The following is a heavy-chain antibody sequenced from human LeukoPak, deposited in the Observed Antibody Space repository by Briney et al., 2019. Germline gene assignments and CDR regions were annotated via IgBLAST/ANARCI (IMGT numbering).Heavy chain of an antibody. D-gene: IGHD1-1*01. Sequence: ASVKVSCKASGYTFKNYGINWVRQATGQGLEWIGWMNPNSGNTGFAQKFQDRVSMTRDTSINTAYMELTSLRSGDTAVYYCARATPGGLHGYCFDYWGQGTVVTVYS. CDR1: GYTFKNYG. CDR3: ARATPGGLHGYCFDY. J-gene: IGHJ4*02. V-gene: IGHV1-8*02. CDR2: MNPNSGNT.